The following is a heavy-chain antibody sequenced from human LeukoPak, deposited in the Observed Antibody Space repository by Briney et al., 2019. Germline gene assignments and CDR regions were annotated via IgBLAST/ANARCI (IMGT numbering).Heavy chain of an antibody. D-gene: IGHD6-13*01. V-gene: IGHV3-23*01. CDR3: AKSFGPVIAAAGTGAD. Sequence: GGSLRLSCAASGFTFRSYAMSWVRHAPGKRLEWVSVISGSGSSTDYAESVKGRFTISRHNSKNTLYLQMSSLRAEDTGVYYCAKSFGPVIAAAGTGADWGQGTLVTVSS. CDR2: ISGSGSST. J-gene: IGHJ4*02. CDR1: GFTFRSYA.